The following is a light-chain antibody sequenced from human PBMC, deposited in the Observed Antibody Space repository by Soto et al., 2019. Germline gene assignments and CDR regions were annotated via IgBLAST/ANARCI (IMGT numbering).Light chain of an antibody. CDR2: NNN. CDR3: AAWDGSLSGYV. J-gene: IGLJ1*01. V-gene: IGLV1-47*02. Sequence: QSVLTQPPSASGTPGQRVTISCSGSSSNIGSNYVYWYQQLPGTAPKPLIYNNNQRPSGVPDRFSGSKSGTSASLAISGLRSEDEADYYCAAWDGSLSGYVFGTGTKLTVL. CDR1: SSNIGSNY.